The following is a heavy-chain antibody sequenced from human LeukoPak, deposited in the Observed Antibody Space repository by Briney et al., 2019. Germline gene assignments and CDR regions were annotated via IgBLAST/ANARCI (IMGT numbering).Heavy chain of an antibody. D-gene: IGHD4-17*01. Sequence: GGSLRLSCAASGFTFSDYNMNWVRQAPGKGLEWVSYITNGGSTIHHADSVKGRFTISRDNAKKTLYLQMNSLRAEDTAVYYCARAADYGDLWYFDYWGQGTLVTVSS. J-gene: IGHJ4*02. CDR2: ITNGGSTI. CDR1: GFTFSDYN. CDR3: ARAADYGDLWYFDY. V-gene: IGHV3-11*04.